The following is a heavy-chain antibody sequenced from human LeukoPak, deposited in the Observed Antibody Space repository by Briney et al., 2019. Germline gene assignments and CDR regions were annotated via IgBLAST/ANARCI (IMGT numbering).Heavy chain of an antibody. CDR1: GGSISSYY. D-gene: IGHD6-19*01. J-gene: IGHJ4*02. V-gene: IGHV4-39*07. CDR3: ARVGAPGIAVAGPDY. CDR2: IYYSGST. Sequence: SETLSLTCTVSGGSISSYYWGWIRQPPGKGLEWIGSIYYSGSTYYNPSLKSRVTISVDTSKNQFSLKLSSVTAADTAVYYCARVGAPGIAVAGPDYWGQGTLVTVSS.